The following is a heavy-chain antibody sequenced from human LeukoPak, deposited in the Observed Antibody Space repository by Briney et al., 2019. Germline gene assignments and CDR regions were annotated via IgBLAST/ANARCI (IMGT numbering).Heavy chain of an antibody. J-gene: IGHJ5*02. CDR1: GFTFSNYA. CDR2: VSSSGDRT. V-gene: IGHV3-23*01. CDR3: ANDLVPGSESPNSFDP. D-gene: IGHD3-10*01. Sequence: PGGSLRLSRAASGFTFSNYAMSWVRLAAGRGLEWVSGVSSSGDRTYFADSVKGRFTISRDSSKNTLYLQMNSLRAEDTAVYYCANDLVPGSESPNSFDPWGQGTLVTVSS.